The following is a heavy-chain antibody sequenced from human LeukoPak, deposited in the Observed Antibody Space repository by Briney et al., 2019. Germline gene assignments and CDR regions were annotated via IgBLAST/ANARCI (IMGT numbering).Heavy chain of an antibody. CDR2: ISSSSSYI. CDR1: GFTFSSYS. CDR3: SRDTEAPLWLGESGGFDY. J-gene: IGHJ4*02. V-gene: IGHV3-21*01. Sequence: PGGSLRLSCAASGFTFSSYSMNWVRQAPGKGLEWVSSISSSSSYIYYADSVKGRFTISRDNAKNSLYLQMNSLRAEDTAVYYCSRDTEAPLWLGESGGFDYGGKGTLVPVSS. D-gene: IGHD3-10*01.